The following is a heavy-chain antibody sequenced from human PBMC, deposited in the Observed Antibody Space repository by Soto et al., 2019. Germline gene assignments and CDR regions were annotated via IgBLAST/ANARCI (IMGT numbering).Heavy chain of an antibody. Sequence: SETLSLTCTVSGGSISSSSYYWGWIRQPPGKGLEWIGSIYYSGSTYYNPSLKSRVTISVDTSKNQFSLKLSSVTAADTAVYYCARHYSSSWSYYYYMDVWGKGTTVTVSS. D-gene: IGHD6-13*01. CDR1: GGSISSSSYY. CDR3: ARHYSSSWSYYYYMDV. CDR2: IYYSGST. J-gene: IGHJ6*03. V-gene: IGHV4-39*01.